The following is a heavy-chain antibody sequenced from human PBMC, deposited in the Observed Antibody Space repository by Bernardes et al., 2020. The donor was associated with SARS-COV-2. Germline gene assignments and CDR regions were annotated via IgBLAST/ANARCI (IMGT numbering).Heavy chain of an antibody. J-gene: IGHJ3*02. CDR3: ASVSPLLWDDAFDI. Sequence: SETLSLTCTVSGGSISSYYWSWIRQPPGKGLEWIGYIYYSGSTNYNPSLKSRVTISVDTSKNQFSLKLSSVTAADTAVYYCASVSPLLWDDAFDIWGQGTMVTVSS. D-gene: IGHD3-10*01. V-gene: IGHV4-59*01. CDR1: GGSISSYY. CDR2: IYYSGST.